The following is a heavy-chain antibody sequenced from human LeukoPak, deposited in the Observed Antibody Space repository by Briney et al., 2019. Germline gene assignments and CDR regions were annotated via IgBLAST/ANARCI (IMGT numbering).Heavy chain of an antibody. CDR3: ASHYYDSSGYYLFDY. CDR1: GFTFSSYW. V-gene: IGHV3-7*01. Sequence: GGSLRLSCAASGFTFSSYWMSCVRQAPGKGLEWVANIKQDGSEKYYVDSVKGRFTISGDNAKNSLYLQMNSLRAEDTAVYYCASHYYDSSGYYLFDYWGQGTLVTVSS. D-gene: IGHD3-22*01. CDR2: IKQDGSEK. J-gene: IGHJ4*02.